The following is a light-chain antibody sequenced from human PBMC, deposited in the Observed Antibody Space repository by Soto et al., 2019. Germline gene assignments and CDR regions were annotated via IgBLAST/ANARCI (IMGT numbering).Light chain of an antibody. CDR3: QTWGSGIVV. J-gene: IGLJ2*01. CDR2: LNSDGSH. V-gene: IGLV4-69*01. CDR1: SGHSNYA. Sequence: QSVLTQSPSASASLGASVKLTCTLSSGHSNYAIAWHQQQSEKGPRYLMKLNSDGSHSKGDGIPGRFSGSSSGAERYLTISSLQSEDEADYYCQTWGSGIVVFGGGTKVNVL.